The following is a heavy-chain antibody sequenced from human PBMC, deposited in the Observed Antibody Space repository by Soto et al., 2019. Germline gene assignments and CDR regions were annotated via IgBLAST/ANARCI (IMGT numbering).Heavy chain of an antibody. J-gene: IGHJ3*02. D-gene: IGHD2-15*01. CDR2: IYYSGKT. CDR1: GASLSRTTYV. Sequence: PSETLSLTCTLSGASLSRTTYVWAWIRRPPGKGLEWVGSIYYSGKTHYNPSLKSRVTISVDRSKNQFSLQMSSVTAADTAVYYCARVTLGYCSGGSCYGAFDIWGQGTMVTVSS. V-gene: IGHV4-39*07. CDR3: ARVTLGYCSGGSCYGAFDI.